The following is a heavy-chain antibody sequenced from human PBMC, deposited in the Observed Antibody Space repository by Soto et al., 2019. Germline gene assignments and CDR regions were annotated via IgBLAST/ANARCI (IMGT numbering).Heavy chain of an antibody. CDR1: GGTFTSFA. Sequence: GASVKVSCKASGGTFTSFAISWVRQAPGEGPEWMGRIIPMFGTVNYAQNFQGRVTITADTSTSTAYMELSSLRSDDTAVYYCARDAGAAGVYDFDMDVWGQGTTVTVSS. V-gene: IGHV1-69*06. D-gene: IGHD6-13*01. J-gene: IGHJ6*02. CDR2: IIPMFGTV. CDR3: ARDAGAAGVYDFDMDV.